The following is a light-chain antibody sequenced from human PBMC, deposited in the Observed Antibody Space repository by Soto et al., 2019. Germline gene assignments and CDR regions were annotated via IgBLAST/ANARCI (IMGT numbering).Light chain of an antibody. V-gene: IGKV1-39*01. CDR3: QQSYSTPPIT. CDR2: GAS. J-gene: IGKJ5*01. Sequence: DIQVTQSPSSLSASVWDRVTIACRASQSISSYVNLYQQKPGKAPKLLIYGASSSQSGVPSRFSGSGSGTDFTLTISSLQPEDFATYYCQQSYSTPPITCGQGTRL. CDR1: QSISSY.